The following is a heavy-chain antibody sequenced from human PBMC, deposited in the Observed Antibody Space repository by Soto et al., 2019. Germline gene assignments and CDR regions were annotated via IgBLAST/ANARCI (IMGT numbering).Heavy chain of an antibody. Sequence: GGSLRLSCAASGFTFSSYWMSWVRQAPGKGLEWVANIKQDGSEKYYVDSVKGRFTISRDNAKNSLYLQMNSLRAEDTAVYYCAREKMSVGANPTFDYWGQGTLVTVSS. CDR1: GFTFSSYW. CDR3: AREKMSVGANPTFDY. CDR2: IKQDGSEK. J-gene: IGHJ4*02. D-gene: IGHD1-26*01. V-gene: IGHV3-7*05.